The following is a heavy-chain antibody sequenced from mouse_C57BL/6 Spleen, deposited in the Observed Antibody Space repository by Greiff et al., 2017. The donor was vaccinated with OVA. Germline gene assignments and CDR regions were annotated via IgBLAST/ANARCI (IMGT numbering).Heavy chain of an antibody. CDR2: IDPSDSYT. D-gene: IGHD2-4*01. J-gene: IGHJ2*01. Sequence: QVQLQQPGAELVMPGASVKLSCKASGYTFTSYWMHWVKQRPGQGLEWIGEIDPSDSYTNYNQKFKGKSTLTVDKSSSTAYMQLSSLTSEDSAVYYGARGYYDSRGGFDYWGQGTTLTVSS. V-gene: IGHV1-69*01. CDR1: GYTFTSYW. CDR3: ARGYYDSRGGFDY.